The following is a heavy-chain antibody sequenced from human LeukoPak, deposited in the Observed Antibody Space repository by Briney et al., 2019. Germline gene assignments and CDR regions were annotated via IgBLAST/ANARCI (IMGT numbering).Heavy chain of an antibody. V-gene: IGHV3-15*01. Sequence: PGGSLRLSCAASGFTFSNAWMSWVRQAPGKGLEWVGRIKSKTDGGTTDYAAPVKGRFTISRDDSKNTLYLQMNSLKTEDTAVYYCTTAFIVVVPAAPFDFDYWGQGTLVTVSS. CDR1: GFTFSNAW. J-gene: IGHJ4*02. CDR3: TTAFIVVVPAAPFDFDY. D-gene: IGHD2-2*01. CDR2: IKSKTDGGTT.